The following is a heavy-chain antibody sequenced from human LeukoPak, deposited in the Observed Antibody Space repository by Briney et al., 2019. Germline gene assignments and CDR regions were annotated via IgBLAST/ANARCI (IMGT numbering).Heavy chain of an antibody. Sequence: SQTLSLTCTVSGGSISSGGYYWHWIRQHPGKGLEWIGYIYYTGSTDYNPSLKSRSTISVDTSKNQFSLKLSSVTAADTAVYYCARVWAGYNRNFFDCWGQGALVTVSS. CDR1: GGSISSGGYY. CDR2: IYYTGST. CDR3: ARVWAGYNRNFFDC. D-gene: IGHD3/OR15-3a*01. J-gene: IGHJ4*02. V-gene: IGHV4-31*03.